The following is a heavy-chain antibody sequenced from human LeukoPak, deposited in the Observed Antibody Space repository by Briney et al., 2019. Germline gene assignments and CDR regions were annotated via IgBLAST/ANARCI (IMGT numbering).Heavy chain of an antibody. V-gene: IGHV3-21*01. J-gene: IGHJ4*02. CDR3: ARDLTTVTLDY. CDR2: ISSSSSYI. Sequence: KTGGSLRLSCAASGFTFSSYSMNWVRQAPGKGLEWVPSISSSSSYIYYADSVKGRFTISRDNAKNSLYLQMNSLRAEDTAVYYCARDLTTVTLDYWGQGTLVTVSS. CDR1: GFTFSSYS. D-gene: IGHD4-17*01.